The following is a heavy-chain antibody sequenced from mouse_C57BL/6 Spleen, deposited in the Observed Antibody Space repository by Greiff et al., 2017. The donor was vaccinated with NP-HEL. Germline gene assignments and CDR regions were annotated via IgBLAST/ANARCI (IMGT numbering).Heavy chain of an antibody. D-gene: IGHD2-2*01. J-gene: IGHJ4*01. Sequence: EVKLMESGGGLVKPGGSLKLSCAASGFTFSSYAMSWVRQTPEKRLEWVATISDGGSYTYYPDNVKGRFTISRDNAKNNLYLQMSHLKSEDTAMYDCARERSTMVYYYAMDYWGQGTSVTVSS. V-gene: IGHV5-4*01. CDR2: ISDGGSYT. CDR3: ARERSTMVYYYAMDY. CDR1: GFTFSSYA.